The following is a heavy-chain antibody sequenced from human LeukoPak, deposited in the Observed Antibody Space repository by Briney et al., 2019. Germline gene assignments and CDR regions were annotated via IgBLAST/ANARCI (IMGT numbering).Heavy chain of an antibody. D-gene: IGHD3-3*01. CDR3: ARDSFGRDYDFWSGYPDYYYGMDV. CDR2: ISSSSSYI. CDR1: GFTFSSYI. V-gene: IGHV3-21*01. J-gene: IGHJ6*02. Sequence: GGSLRLSCAASGFTFSSYIMNWVRQAPGKGLEWVSSISSSSSYIYYADSVKGRFTISRDNAKNSLYLQMNSLRAEDTAVYYCARDSFGRDYDFWSGYPDYYYGMDVWGQGTTVTVSS.